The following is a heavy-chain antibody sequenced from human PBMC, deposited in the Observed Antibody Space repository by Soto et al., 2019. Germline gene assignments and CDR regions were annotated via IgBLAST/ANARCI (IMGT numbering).Heavy chain of an antibody. D-gene: IGHD4-17*01. V-gene: IGHV1-18*01. CDR3: ARGYDYGDPFDY. CDR1: GYTFTSYG. J-gene: IGHJ4*02. Sequence: ASVKVSCKASGYTFTSYGISWERQAPGQGLEWMGWISAYNGNTNYAQKLQGTVTMTTDTSTSTAYMELRSLRSDDTAVYYCARGYDYGDPFDYWGKGTQVTVSS. CDR2: ISAYNGNT.